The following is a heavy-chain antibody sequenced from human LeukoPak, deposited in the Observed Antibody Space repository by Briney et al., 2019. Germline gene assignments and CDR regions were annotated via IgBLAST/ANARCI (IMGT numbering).Heavy chain of an antibody. V-gene: IGHV3-48*03. Sequence: GSLRLSCAASGFTFSSYEMNWVRQAPGKGLEWVSYISSSGSTIYYADSVKGRFTISRDNAKNSLYLQMNSLRAEDTAVYYCARLRSDGYTFDYWGQGTLVTVSS. D-gene: IGHD5-24*01. CDR2: ISSSGSTI. J-gene: IGHJ4*02. CDR1: GFTFSSYE. CDR3: ARLRSDGYTFDY.